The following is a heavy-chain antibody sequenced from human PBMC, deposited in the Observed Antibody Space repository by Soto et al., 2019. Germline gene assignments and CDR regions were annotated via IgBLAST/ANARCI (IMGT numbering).Heavy chain of an antibody. D-gene: IGHD3-16*01. CDR2: ISGSGRTT. Sequence: EVQLLESGGGLVQPGGSLRLSCATSGFTFSTYAMNWLRQAPGRGLECVSFISGSGRTTYYADSVKGRFTVSRDNSKNTLYLQMNSLRAKDTALYYCAKFRGPSYSYYYMDVWGKGATVTVSS. CDR1: GFTFSTYA. J-gene: IGHJ6*03. V-gene: IGHV3-23*01. CDR3: AKFRGPSYSYYYMDV.